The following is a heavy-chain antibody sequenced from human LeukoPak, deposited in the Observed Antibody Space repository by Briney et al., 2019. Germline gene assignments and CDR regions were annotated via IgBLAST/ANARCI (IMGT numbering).Heavy chain of an antibody. CDR1: GYTFTGYY. J-gene: IGHJ5*02. D-gene: IGHD1-1*01. V-gene: IGHV1-8*02. CDR2: MNPNSGNA. Sequence: GASVKVSCKASGYTFTGYYMHWVRQAPGQGLEWMGWMNPNSGNAGYGQKFQGRVTMTRNTSISTAYMELSSLRYEDTAMYYCARHNWNDAINWFDPWGQGTLVTVSS. CDR3: ARHNWNDAINWFDP.